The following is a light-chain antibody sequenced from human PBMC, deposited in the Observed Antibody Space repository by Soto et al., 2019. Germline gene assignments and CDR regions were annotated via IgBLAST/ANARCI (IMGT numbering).Light chain of an antibody. V-gene: IGKV3-15*01. J-gene: IGKJ2*01. CDR2: GAS. Sequence: EIVMTQSPATLSVSPGERATLSCRASQSVSSNLAWYQQKPGQAPTLLIYGASARATGIPARFSGSGSGTEFTLTISSLQAEDFADYYWPHYNSRPFTFGQGTKLEIK. CDR1: QSVSSN. CDR3: PHYNSRPFT.